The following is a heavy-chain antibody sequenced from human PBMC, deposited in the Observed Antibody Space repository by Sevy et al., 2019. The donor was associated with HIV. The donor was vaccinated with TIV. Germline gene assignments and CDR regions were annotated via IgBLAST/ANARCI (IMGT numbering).Heavy chain of an antibody. CDR2: IRPDGSDK. J-gene: IGHJ5*02. Sequence: GGSLRLSCEASGFTFSPYWMTWVRQAPGKGLEWVANIRPDGSDKYYVDSVKGRFTISRDNAKNSLYLQMTSLRADDTAMYYGARGVGLDRWGQGALVTVSS. CDR3: ARGVGLDR. V-gene: IGHV3-7*01. CDR1: GFTFSPYW. D-gene: IGHD1-26*01.